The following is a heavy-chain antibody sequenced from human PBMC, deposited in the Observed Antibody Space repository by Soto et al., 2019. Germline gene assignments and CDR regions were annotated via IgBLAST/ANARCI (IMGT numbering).Heavy chain of an antibody. CDR3: ARDLAWKRGKVGRYYYRMDG. D-gene: IGHD1-1*01. CDR2: ISTRSTYT. J-gene: IGHJ6*02. Sequence: PVGSLRLSCAASGFIFSDYYMSWVRQTPGKGLEWISYISTRSTYTNYADSVKGRFTISRDNTKNSLYLQMDSLRVEDTAVYYCARDLAWKRGKVGRYYYRMDGWGQGTTVTVSS. CDR1: GFIFSDYY. V-gene: IGHV3-11*06.